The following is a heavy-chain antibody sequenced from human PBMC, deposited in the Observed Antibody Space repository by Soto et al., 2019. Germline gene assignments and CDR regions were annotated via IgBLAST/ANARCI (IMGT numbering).Heavy chain of an antibody. J-gene: IGHJ4*02. CDR3: ARQTPYYDSSGYSDY. CDR1: GGSISSSSYY. Sequence: SETLSLTCTVSGGSISSSSYYWGWIRQPPGKGLEWIGSIYYSGSTYYNPSLKSRVTISVDTSKNQFSLKLSSVTAADTAVYYCARQTPYYDSSGYSDYWGQGTLVTVSS. D-gene: IGHD3-22*01. CDR2: IYYSGST. V-gene: IGHV4-39*01.